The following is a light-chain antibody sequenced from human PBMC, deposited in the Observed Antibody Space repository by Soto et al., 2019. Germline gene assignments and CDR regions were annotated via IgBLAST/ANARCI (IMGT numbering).Light chain of an antibody. CDR1: QTISRS. V-gene: IGKV1-39*01. CDR3: QQSYSSPQMYT. CDR2: AAS. J-gene: IGKJ2*01. Sequence: DIRMTQSPSSLSASVGDRVTITCRASQTISRSLNWYQQKPGKAPDLLIYAASNLQSGVPSRFSGSGSGSDFTLTISSLQPEDFATYYCQQSYSSPQMYTFGQGTRLEIK.